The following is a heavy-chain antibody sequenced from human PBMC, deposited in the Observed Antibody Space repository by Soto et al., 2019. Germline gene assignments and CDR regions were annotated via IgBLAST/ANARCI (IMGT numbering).Heavy chain of an antibody. Sequence: ASVKVSCKVSGYTLTELSMHWVRQAPGKGLEGMGGFDPEDGETIYAQKFQGRVTMTEDTSTDTAYMKLSSLRSEDTAVYYCATHLTGTDAVFDYWGQGTLVTVSS. CDR3: ATHLTGTDAVFDY. V-gene: IGHV1-24*01. CDR2: FDPEDGET. D-gene: IGHD2-8*02. CDR1: GYTLTELS. J-gene: IGHJ4*02.